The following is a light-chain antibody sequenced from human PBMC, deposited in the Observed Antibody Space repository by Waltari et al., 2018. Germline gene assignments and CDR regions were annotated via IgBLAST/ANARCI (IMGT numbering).Light chain of an antibody. CDR3: NSRDSSGNHLV. CDR1: SLRSYY. CDR2: GKN. V-gene: IGLV3-19*01. Sequence: SSELTQDPAVSVALGQTVRITCQGDSLRSYYASWYRQKPGQAPVLVNYGKNNRPSGIPDRFSGASSGNTASLTITGAQAEDEADYYCNSRDSSGNHLVFGGGTKLTVL. J-gene: IGLJ3*02.